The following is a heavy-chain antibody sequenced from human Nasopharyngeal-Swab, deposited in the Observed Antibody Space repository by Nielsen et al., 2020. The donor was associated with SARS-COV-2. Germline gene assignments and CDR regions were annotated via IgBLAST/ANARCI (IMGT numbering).Heavy chain of an antibody. CDR1: GYTFTSYY. J-gene: IGHJ4*02. CDR3: ARSPYSSGWYYFDY. Sequence: ASVKVSCKASGYTFTSYYINWVRQDPGQGLERRGIINPSGGSTSYAQKFQGRVTMTRDTSTSTVYMELSSLTSEDTAVYYCARSPYSSGWYYFDYRGQGTLVTVSS. CDR2: INPSGGST. D-gene: IGHD6-19*01. V-gene: IGHV1-46*01.